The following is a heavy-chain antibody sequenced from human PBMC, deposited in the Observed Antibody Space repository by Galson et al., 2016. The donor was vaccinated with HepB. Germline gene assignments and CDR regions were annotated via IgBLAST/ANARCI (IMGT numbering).Heavy chain of an antibody. CDR2: IFHSGRV. D-gene: IGHD6-25*01. CDR1: GGSISCSDW. Sequence: ETLSLTCAVSGGSISCSDWWSWVRQPPGQGLEWIGQIFHSGRVNYTPSLASRVTISIDTSNNHFSLRLTSVTAADTALYYCARQYRGGPSDYWGQGTLVIVSS. CDR3: ARQYRGGPSDY. J-gene: IGHJ4*02. V-gene: IGHV4-4*02.